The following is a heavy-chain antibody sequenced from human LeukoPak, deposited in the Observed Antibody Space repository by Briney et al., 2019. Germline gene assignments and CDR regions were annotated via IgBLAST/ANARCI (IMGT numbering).Heavy chain of an antibody. CDR2: IRGKAYGGTT. J-gene: IGHJ4*02. V-gene: IGHV3-49*03. Sequence: GGSRRLSCTSSGFTFGDYAMSWFRQAPGKGLEWVAFIRGKAYGGTTEYAASVKGRFIISRDDSKSIAYLQMNSLKTEDTAVYYCTKYSGRIDYWGQGTLVTVSS. CDR3: TKYSGRIDY. CDR1: GFTFGDYA. D-gene: IGHD5-18*01.